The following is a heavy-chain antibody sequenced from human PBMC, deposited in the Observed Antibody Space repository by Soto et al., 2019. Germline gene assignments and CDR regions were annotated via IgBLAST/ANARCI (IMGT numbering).Heavy chain of an antibody. CDR3: ARQTGPLGYCSGGSCYSGEYYYYGMYV. Sequence: PGDSLKISCKGSGDSFTSYWIGWVSQVPGKGLEWMGIIYPGDSDTRYSPSFQGQVTISADKSISTAYLQWSSLKASDTAMYYCARQTGPLGYCSGGSCYSGEYYYYGMYVWGQGTTVTVSS. J-gene: IGHJ6*02. D-gene: IGHD2-15*01. V-gene: IGHV5-51*01. CDR2: IYPGDSDT. CDR1: GDSFTSYW.